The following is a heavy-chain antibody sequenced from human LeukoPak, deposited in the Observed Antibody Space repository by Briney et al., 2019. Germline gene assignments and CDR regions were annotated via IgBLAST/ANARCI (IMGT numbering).Heavy chain of an antibody. CDR3: ARGLYWYGDHYYYMDV. J-gene: IGHJ6*03. D-gene: IGHD4-17*01. CDR1: GGSFSGYY. CDR2: INHSGST. V-gene: IGHV4-34*01. Sequence: PSETLSLTCAVYGGSFSGYYWSWIRQPSGKGLEWIGEINHSGSTNYNPSLKSRVTISVDTPKNQFSLKLSSVTAADTALYYCARGLYWYGDHYYYMDVWGKGTTVTVSS.